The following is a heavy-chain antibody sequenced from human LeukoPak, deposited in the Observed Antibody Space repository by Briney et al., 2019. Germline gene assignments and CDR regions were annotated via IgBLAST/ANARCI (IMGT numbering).Heavy chain of an antibody. J-gene: IGHJ5*02. CDR1: GGSISSYY. V-gene: IGHV4-59*01. CDR3: ARGNWNYVWFDP. CDR2: IYYSGTT. Sequence: PSETLSLTCTVSGGSISSYYWSWIRQPPGKGLEWIGYIYYSGTTNYKPSLKSRVTISVDTSKNQFSLKLSPVTAADTAVYYCARGNWNYVWFDPWGQGTLVTASS. D-gene: IGHD1-7*01.